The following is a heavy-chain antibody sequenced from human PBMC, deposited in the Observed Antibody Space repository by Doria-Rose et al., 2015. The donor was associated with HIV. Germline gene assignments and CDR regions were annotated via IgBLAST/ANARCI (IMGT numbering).Heavy chain of an antibody. CDR2: TYYTGTS. Sequence: VSGASFSSRGYYWNWIRQVPGKGLESLGYTYYTGTSDYSPSLKSRLNMAVDTSKNQFSLKLSFVTVADTAVYYCARMGSYRELDYWGQGALVIVSA. D-gene: IGHD3-3*01. CDR1: GASFSSRGYY. CDR3: ARMGSYRELDY. J-gene: IGHJ4*02. V-gene: IGHV4-31*02.